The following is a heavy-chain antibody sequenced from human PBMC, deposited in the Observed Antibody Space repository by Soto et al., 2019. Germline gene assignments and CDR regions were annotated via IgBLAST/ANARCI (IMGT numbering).Heavy chain of an antibody. J-gene: IGHJ6*02. Sequence: VASVKVSCKASGYTFTSYGISWVRQAPGQGLEWMGWISAYNGNTNYAQELQGRVTMTTDTSTSTAYMELRSLRSDDTAVYYCARGRVTTVTTHYYYGMDVWGQGTTVTVSS. CDR1: GYTFTSYG. CDR2: ISAYNGNT. D-gene: IGHD4-17*01. V-gene: IGHV1-18*04. CDR3: ARGRVTTVTTHYYYGMDV.